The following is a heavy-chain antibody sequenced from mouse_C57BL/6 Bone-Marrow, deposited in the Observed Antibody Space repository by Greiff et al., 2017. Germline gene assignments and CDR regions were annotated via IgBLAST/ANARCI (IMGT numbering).Heavy chain of an antibody. CDR3: ASEYYYGGWYFDV. Sequence: VQLQQPGAELVKPGASVKLSCKASGYTFTSYWMHWVKQRPGQGLEWIGMIHPNSGSTNYNEKFKSKATLTVDKSSSTAYMQLSSLTSEDSAVYYCASEYYYGGWYFDVWGTGTTVTVSS. V-gene: IGHV1-64*01. J-gene: IGHJ1*03. D-gene: IGHD1-1*01. CDR1: GYTFTSYW. CDR2: IHPNSGST.